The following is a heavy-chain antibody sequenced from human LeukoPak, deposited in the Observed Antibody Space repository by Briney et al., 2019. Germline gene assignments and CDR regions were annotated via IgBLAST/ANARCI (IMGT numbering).Heavy chain of an antibody. CDR3: ASAPTWELFDY. Sequence: PSETLSLTCAVYGGSFSGYYWSWIRQPLGKGLEWIGEINHSGSTNYNPSLKSRVTISVDTSKNQFSLKLSSVTAADTAVYYCASAPTWELFDYWGQGTLVTVSS. V-gene: IGHV4-34*01. CDR1: GGSFSGYY. CDR2: INHSGST. J-gene: IGHJ4*02. D-gene: IGHD1-26*01.